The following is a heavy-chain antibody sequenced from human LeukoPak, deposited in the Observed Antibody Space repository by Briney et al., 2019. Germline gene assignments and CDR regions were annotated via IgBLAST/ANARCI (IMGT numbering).Heavy chain of an antibody. CDR1: GFTFSSYG. CDR3: AKDLHGSGSYYVDY. D-gene: IGHD3-10*01. CDR2: ISYDGSNK. Sequence: GGSLRLSCAASGFTFSSYGMHWVRQAPGKGLEWVAVISYDGSNKYYADSVKDRFTISRDNSKNTLYLQMNSLRAEDTAVYYCAKDLHGSGSYYVDYWGQGTLVTVSS. V-gene: IGHV3-30*18. J-gene: IGHJ4*02.